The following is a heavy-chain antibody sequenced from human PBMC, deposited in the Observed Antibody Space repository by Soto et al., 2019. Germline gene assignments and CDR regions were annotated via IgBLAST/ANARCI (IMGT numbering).Heavy chain of an antibody. Sequence: PSETLSLTCAVSGGSLTGQHWSWIRQPPGKGLEWIGQVVNSGITSYNPSLQSRVTISIDTSNNHLSLQLSSVTAADTAVYYCARQKVSRFYGEVDFFDYWGLGTLVTVSS. CDR1: GGSLTGQH. J-gene: IGHJ4*02. D-gene: IGHD4-17*01. V-gene: IGHV4-59*08. CDR2: VVNSGIT. CDR3: ARQKVSRFYGEVDFFDY.